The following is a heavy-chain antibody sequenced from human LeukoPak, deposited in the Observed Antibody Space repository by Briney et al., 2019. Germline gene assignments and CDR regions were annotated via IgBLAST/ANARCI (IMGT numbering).Heavy chain of an antibody. V-gene: IGHV3-53*01. D-gene: IGHD4-17*01. CDR3: ARESRSDGDYPGHSRLLKMYYFDY. CDR1: GFTVSSNY. CDR2: IYSGGST. J-gene: IGHJ4*02. Sequence: GSLRLSCAASGFTVSSNYMSWVRQAPGKGLEWVSVIYSGGSTYYADSVKGRFTISRDNSKNTLYLQMNSLRAEDTAVYYCARESRSDGDYPGHSRLLKMYYFDYWGQGTLVTVSS.